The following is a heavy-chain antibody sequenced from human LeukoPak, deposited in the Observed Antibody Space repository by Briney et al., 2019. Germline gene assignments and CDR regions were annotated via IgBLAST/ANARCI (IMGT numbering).Heavy chain of an antibody. CDR2: ISGSSDYI. V-gene: IGHV3-21*01. J-gene: IGHJ4*02. Sequence: GGSLRLSCAASGFTFSSYAMSWVRQAPGKGLEWVSAISGSSDYIYYADSVKGRFTISRDNTKNSVSLQMNSLRAEDTAVYYCARLYCNGGSCYGKYYFDYWGQGALVTVSS. CDR3: ARLYCNGGSCYGKYYFDY. D-gene: IGHD2-15*01. CDR1: GFTFSSYA.